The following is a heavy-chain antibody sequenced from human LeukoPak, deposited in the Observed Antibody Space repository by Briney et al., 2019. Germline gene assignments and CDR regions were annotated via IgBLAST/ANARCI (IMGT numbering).Heavy chain of an antibody. V-gene: IGHV3-30*03. CDR1: GFTFCSYS. CDR3: ARALWVGELQDY. D-gene: IGHD3-10*01. Sequence: GGSLRLSCAASGFTFCSYSMNWVRQAPGKGLEWVAVISYDGSNKYYADSVKGRFTISRDNSKNTLYLQMNSLRAEDTAVYYCARALWVGELQDYWGQGTLVTVSS. CDR2: ISYDGSNK. J-gene: IGHJ4*02.